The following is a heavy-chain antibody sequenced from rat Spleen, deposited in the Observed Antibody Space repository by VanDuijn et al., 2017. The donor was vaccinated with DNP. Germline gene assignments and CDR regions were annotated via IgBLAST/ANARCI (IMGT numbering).Heavy chain of an antibody. D-gene: IGHD3-8*01. CDR1: GFTFSNYD. CDR3: TSNPHIRTAAPFDY. Sequence: EVQLVESGGGLVQPGRSLKLSCAASGFTFSNYDMAWVRQAPTKGLEWVASISTGGGNTYYRDSVKGRFTISRDNAKTTLYLQMDSLRSEDTATYYCTSNPHIRTAAPFDYWGQGVMVTVSS. CDR2: ISTGGGNT. J-gene: IGHJ2*01. V-gene: IGHV5S23*01.